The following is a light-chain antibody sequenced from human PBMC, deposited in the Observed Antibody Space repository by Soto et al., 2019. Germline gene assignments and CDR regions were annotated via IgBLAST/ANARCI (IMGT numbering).Light chain of an antibody. J-gene: IGKJ4*01. CDR2: DAS. V-gene: IGKV1-33*01. CDR3: QQYDNRPPT. Sequence: DIQMTQSPSSLSASVGDRVTITCQASQDISNYLKWYQQKPGQAPKLLIYDASNLETGVPSRFSGSGSGTDFTLTISSLQPEDIATYYCQQYDNRPPTFGGGTKVEIK. CDR1: QDISNY.